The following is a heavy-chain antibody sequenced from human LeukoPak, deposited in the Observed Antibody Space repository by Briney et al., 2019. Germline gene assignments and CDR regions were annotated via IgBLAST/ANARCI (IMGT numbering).Heavy chain of an antibody. CDR2: ISSSGSTI. J-gene: IGHJ4*02. V-gene: IGHV3-11*04. CDR3: ARVTLVPAARYYFDY. CDR1: GFTFSDYY. D-gene: IGHD2-2*01. Sequence: PGRSLRLSCAASGFTFSDYYMSWIRQAPGKGLEWVSYISSSGSTIYYADSVKGRFTISRDNAKNSLYLQMNSLRAEDTAVYYCARVTLVPAARYYFDYWGQGTLVTVSS.